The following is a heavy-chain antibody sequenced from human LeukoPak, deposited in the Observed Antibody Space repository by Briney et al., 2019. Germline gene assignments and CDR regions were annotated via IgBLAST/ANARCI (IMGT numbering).Heavy chain of an antibody. Sequence: GGSLRLSCAASGFTLDDYAMHWVRHAPGKGLEWVSGISWNSGSIVYADSVKGRFTISRDNAKNSLYLQMNSLRADDMALYYCARDMGSYPLYYFDYWGQGTLVTVSS. V-gene: IGHV3-9*03. CDR3: ARDMGSYPLYYFDY. J-gene: IGHJ4*02. CDR2: ISWNSGSI. CDR1: GFTLDDYA. D-gene: IGHD3-16*01.